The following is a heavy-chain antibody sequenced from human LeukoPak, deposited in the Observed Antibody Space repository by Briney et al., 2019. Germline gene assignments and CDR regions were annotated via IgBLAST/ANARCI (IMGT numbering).Heavy chain of an antibody. CDR2: ISAYNGNT. CDR1: GGTFSSYA. V-gene: IGHV1-18*01. D-gene: IGHD4-17*01. J-gene: IGHJ3*02. Sequence: ASVKVSCKASGGTFSSYAISWVRQAPGQGLEWMGRISAYNGNTNYAQKLQGRVTMTTDTSTSTAYMELRSLRSDDTAVYYCARDRVPHDYGDYSDAFGIWGQGTMVTVSS. CDR3: ARDRVPHDYGDYSDAFGI.